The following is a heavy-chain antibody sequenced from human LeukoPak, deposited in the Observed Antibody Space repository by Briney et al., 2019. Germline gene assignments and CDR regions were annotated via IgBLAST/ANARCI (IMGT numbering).Heavy chain of an antibody. CDR2: INPNSGGT. D-gene: IGHD3-22*01. CDR3: ARGTMIVVADFDY. Sequence: ASVKVSCKASGYTFIGYYMHWVRQAPGQGLEWMGWINPNSGGTNYAQKFQGRVTMTRDTSISTAYMELSRLRSDDTAVYYCARGTMIVVADFDYWGQGTLVTVSS. J-gene: IGHJ4*02. CDR1: GYTFIGYY. V-gene: IGHV1-2*02.